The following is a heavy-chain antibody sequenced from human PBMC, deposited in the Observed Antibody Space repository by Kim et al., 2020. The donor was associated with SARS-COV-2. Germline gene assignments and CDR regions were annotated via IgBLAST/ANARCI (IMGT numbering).Heavy chain of an antibody. V-gene: IGHV1-69*13. J-gene: IGHJ6*02. CDR2: IIPIFGTA. CDR1: GGTFSSYA. D-gene: IGHD3-10*01. Sequence: SVKVSCKASGGTFSSYAISWVRQAPGQGLEWMGGIIPIFGTANYAQKFQGRVTITADESTSTAYMELSSLRSEDTAVYYCARESAGLWFGANGPDYGMDVWGQGTTVTVSS. CDR3: ARESAGLWFGANGPDYGMDV.